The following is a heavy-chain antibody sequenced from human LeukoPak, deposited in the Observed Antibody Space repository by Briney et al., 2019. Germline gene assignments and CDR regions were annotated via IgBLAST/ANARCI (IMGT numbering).Heavy chain of an antibody. Sequence: GGSLRLSCAASGYSFITYGIHWVRQAPGKGREGVAFIRYDGSNRFYADSVRGRFTISRDNSKNTVYLQMNSLRAEDTAVYYGAKDRSMTTVTPFDNWGQGTLVAVSS. CDR2: IRYDGSNR. J-gene: IGHJ4*02. V-gene: IGHV3-30*02. CDR1: GYSFITYG. D-gene: IGHD4-17*01. CDR3: AKDRSMTTVTPFDN.